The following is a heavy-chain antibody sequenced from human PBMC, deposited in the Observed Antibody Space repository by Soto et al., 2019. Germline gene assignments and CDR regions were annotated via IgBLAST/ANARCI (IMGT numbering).Heavy chain of an antibody. CDR3: ARKDCSGASCYSSDWFDP. Sequence: PGESLKISCKGSGYSFTNYWIGWVRQMPGKGLEWMGIIYPGDSDTRYSPSFQGQVTISADKSISTAYLQWSSLKASDTAIYYCARKDCSGASCYSSDWFDPWGQGTLVTVPQ. CDR2: IYPGDSDT. J-gene: IGHJ5*02. V-gene: IGHV5-51*01. CDR1: GYSFTNYW. D-gene: IGHD2-15*01.